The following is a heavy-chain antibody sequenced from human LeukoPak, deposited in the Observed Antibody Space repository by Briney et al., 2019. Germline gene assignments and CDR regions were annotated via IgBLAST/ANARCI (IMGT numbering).Heavy chain of an antibody. J-gene: IGHJ5*02. V-gene: IGHV4-34*01. D-gene: IGHD6-13*01. Sequence: SETLSLTCAVYGGSFSGYYWSWIRQPPGKGLEWIGEINHSGSTNYNPSLKSRVTISVDTSKNQFCLKLSSVTAADTAVYYCARHAYSSSWYSRVWFDPWGQGTLVTVSS. CDR1: GGSFSGYY. CDR2: INHSGST. CDR3: ARHAYSSSWYSRVWFDP.